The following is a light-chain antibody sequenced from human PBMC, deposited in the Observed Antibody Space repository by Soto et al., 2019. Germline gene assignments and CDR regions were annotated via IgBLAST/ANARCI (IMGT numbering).Light chain of an antibody. J-gene: IGKJ2*01. V-gene: IGKV3-15*01. CDR2: GAS. CDR3: QQYGRT. CDR1: QIIANN. Sequence: EIVMMQSPATLSVSPGERATLSCRASQIIANNLAWYQQKPGQAPRLLIYGASTRAPGIPARFSGSGSGTEFTLTISSLQSEDFAIYYCQQYGRTFGQGTKLEIK.